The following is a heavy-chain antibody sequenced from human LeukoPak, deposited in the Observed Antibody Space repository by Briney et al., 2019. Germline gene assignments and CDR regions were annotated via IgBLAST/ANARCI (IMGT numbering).Heavy chain of an antibody. V-gene: IGHV4-59*01. CDR1: GASISTYY. D-gene: IGHD4-17*01. Sequence: SETLSLTCIVSGASISTYYWTWIRQPPGKGLEWIGDLYYSGSTNYNPSLESRVTISIDTSKSQFSLRLSSVTAADTAVYYCASKSSDHGELRFDYWGQGTLVTVSS. CDR3: ASKSSDHGELRFDY. J-gene: IGHJ4*02. CDR2: LYYSGST.